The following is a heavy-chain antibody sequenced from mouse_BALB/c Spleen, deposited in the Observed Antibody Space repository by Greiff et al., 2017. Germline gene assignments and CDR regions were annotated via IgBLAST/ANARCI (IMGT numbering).Heavy chain of an antibody. CDR1: GYTFTNYW. CDR3: ARAYYGNYDAMDY. CDR2: IYPGGGYT. V-gene: IGHV1-63*02. D-gene: IGHD2-10*01. Sequence: VKLQESGAELVRPGTSVKISCKASGYTFTNYWLGWVKQRPGHGLEWIGDIYPGGGYTNYNEKFKGKATLTADTSSSTAYMQLSSLTSEDSAVYFCARAYYGNYDAMDYWGQGTSVTVSS. J-gene: IGHJ4*01.